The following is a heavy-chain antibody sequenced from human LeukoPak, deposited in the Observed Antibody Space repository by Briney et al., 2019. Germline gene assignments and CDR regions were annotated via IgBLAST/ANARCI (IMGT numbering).Heavy chain of an antibody. J-gene: IGHJ4*02. CDR2: MNPNSGNT. CDR3: ARVKMVRGVITLDY. Sequence: ASVKVSCKASGYTFTSYDINWVRQATGQGLEWMGWMNPNSGNTGYAQKFQGRVTMTGNTSISTAYMELSSLRSEDTAVYYCARVKMVRGVITLDYWGQGTLVTVSS. V-gene: IGHV1-8*01. CDR1: GYTFTSYD. D-gene: IGHD3-10*01.